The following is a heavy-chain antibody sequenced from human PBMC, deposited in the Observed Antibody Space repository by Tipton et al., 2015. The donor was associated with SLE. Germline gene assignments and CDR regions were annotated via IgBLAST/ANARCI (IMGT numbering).Heavy chain of an antibody. Sequence: TLSLTCTVSGGSISSSSYYWGWIRQPPGKGLEWIGSIYYSGSTYYNPSLKSRVTISVDTSKNQFSLKLSSVTAADTAVYYCARGIRGYSYGPPFGNWGQGTLVTVSS. CDR1: GGSISSSSYY. V-gene: IGHV4-39*01. J-gene: IGHJ4*02. D-gene: IGHD5-18*01. CDR2: IYYSGST. CDR3: ARGIRGYSYGPPFGN.